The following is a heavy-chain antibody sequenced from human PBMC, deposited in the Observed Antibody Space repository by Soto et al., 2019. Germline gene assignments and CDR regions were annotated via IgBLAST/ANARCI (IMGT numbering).Heavy chain of an antibody. V-gene: IGHV3-33*01. D-gene: IGHD6-6*01. Sequence: PGGSLRLSCAASGFTFSSYGMHWVRQAPGKGLEWVAVIWYDGSNKYYADSVKGRFTISRDNSKNTLYLQMNSLRAEDTAVYYCAREKSSSSSGQNYYYYGMDVWGQGTTVTVSS. CDR2: IWYDGSNK. J-gene: IGHJ6*02. CDR1: GFTFSSYG. CDR3: AREKSSSSSGQNYYYYGMDV.